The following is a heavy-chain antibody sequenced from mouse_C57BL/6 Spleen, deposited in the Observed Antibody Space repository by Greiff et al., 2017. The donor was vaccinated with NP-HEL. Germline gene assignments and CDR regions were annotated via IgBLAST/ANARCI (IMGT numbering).Heavy chain of an antibody. CDR3: APYYGSTPYYFDY. Sequence: VQLQQSGAELAKPGASVKLSCKASGYTFTSYWMHWVKQRPGQGLEWIGYINPSSGYTKYNQKFKDKATLTADKSSSTAYMQLSSLTYEDSAVYYCAPYYGSTPYYFDYGGQGTTLTLSS. D-gene: IGHD1-1*01. CDR2: INPSSGYT. CDR1: GYTFTSYW. J-gene: IGHJ2*01. V-gene: IGHV1-7*01.